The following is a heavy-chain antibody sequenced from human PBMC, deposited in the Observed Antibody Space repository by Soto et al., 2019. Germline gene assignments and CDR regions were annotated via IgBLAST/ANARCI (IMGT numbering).Heavy chain of an antibody. J-gene: IGHJ6*02. D-gene: IGHD3-22*01. CDR3: ARDDYYDSSGYYYGPYYYGMDV. Sequence: SVKVSCKASGGTFSSYAISWVRQAPGQGLEWMGGIIPIFGTANYAQKFQGRVTITADESTSTAYMELSSLRSEDTAVYYCARDDYYDSSGYYYGPYYYGMDVWGQGTTVTVSS. CDR2: IIPIFGTA. V-gene: IGHV1-69*13. CDR1: GGTFSSYA.